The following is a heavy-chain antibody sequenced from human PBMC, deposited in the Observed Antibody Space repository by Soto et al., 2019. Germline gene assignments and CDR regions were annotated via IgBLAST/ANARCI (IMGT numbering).Heavy chain of an antibody. CDR3: ARVPSTRDIWSYGVGGKYYYYYMDV. CDR1: GFSFSHYC. D-gene: IGHD1-7*01. J-gene: IGHJ6*03. CDR2: IKQDGSEK. Sequence: EVQLVESGGGLVQPGGSLRLSCAASGFSFSHYCMSWVRQAPGKGLEWVANIKQDGSEKYDVDSVNGRFSISRDKAKNSMFLQMGSLSEEDTAVYYCARVPSTRDIWSYGVGGKYYYYYMDVWGKGTTVTVSS. V-gene: IGHV3-7*04.